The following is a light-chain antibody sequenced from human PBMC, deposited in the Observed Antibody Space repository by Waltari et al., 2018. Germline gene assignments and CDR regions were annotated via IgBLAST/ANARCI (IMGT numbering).Light chain of an antibody. J-gene: IGLJ1*01. CDR3: SSYTTSTTLL. CDR2: DVG. Sequence: QSALTQPASVSGSPGQSITISCTASRTDVGAYNFVPWYQQHPGKVPKLILYDVGNRPSGISHRFSASKSGNTASLTISGLQEEDEGEYYCSSYTTSTTLLFGTGTRLTVL. V-gene: IGLV2-14*01. CDR1: RTDVGAYNF.